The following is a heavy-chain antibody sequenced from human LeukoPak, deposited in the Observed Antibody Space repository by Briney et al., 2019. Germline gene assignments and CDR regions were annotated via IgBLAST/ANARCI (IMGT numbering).Heavy chain of an antibody. CDR2: TYHSGST. V-gene: IGHV4-34*01. D-gene: IGHD3-22*01. J-gene: IGHJ2*01. CDR1: GGSFSGYY. CDR3: ARGFVVVTAYWYFDL. Sequence: SETLSLTCAVYGGSFSGYYWSWIRQPPGKGLEWIGETYHSGSTNYNPSLKSRVTISVDTSKNQFSLKLSSVTAADTAVYYCARGFVVVTAYWYFDLWGRGTLVTVSS.